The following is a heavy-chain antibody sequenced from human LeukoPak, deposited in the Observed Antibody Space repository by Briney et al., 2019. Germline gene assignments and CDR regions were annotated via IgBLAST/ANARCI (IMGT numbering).Heavy chain of an antibody. CDR1: GFTFSNAW. D-gene: IGHD2/OR15-2a*01. J-gene: IGHJ6*02. V-gene: IGHV3-15*01. Sequence: GGSLRLSCAASGFTFSNAWMRWVRQAPGKGLEWVGRIKRNADGGTTDYATPVKGRFTISRDDSKNMVYLQMNSLKTEDTAVYYCVTDSYRSRTTCHVYSNYYYGLDGWGPGTTVTVSS. CDR3: VTDSYRSRTTCHVYSNYYYGLDG. CDR2: IKRNADGGTT.